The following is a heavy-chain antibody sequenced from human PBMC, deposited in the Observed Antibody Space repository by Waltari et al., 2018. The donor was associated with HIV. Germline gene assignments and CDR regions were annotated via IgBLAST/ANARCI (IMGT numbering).Heavy chain of an antibody. D-gene: IGHD3-10*01. CDR2: LYNEGRT. CDR3: ARMKRSYGSGQARYFYFGMDV. V-gene: IGHV3-53*01. CDR1: GFSVSDNY. J-gene: IGHJ6*02. Sequence: EVQLVESGGGLVQPGGSLRLSCAASGFSVSDNYMTWFGLAPGKGLQWVSVLYNEGRTQYLDSVKGRLTIFRDNSKNALYLQMNSLRVDDTAVYYCARMKRSYGSGQARYFYFGMDVWGQGTTVIVSS.